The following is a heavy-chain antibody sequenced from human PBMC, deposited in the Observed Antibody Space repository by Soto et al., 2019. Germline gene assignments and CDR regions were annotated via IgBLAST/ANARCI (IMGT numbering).Heavy chain of an antibody. CDR2: IYYSGST. Sequence: SETLSLTCTFSVVSISSSSYYWGWIRQPPWKGLEWIGSIYYSGSTYYYPSLKSRVTIPVDTSKNQFSLKLSSVTAADTAVYYCARPWLNYYGHGMEVWGQGTTVIVSS. V-gene: IGHV4-39*01. D-gene: IGHD3-10*01. CDR3: ARPWLNYYGHGMEV. J-gene: IGHJ6*01. CDR1: VVSISSSSYY.